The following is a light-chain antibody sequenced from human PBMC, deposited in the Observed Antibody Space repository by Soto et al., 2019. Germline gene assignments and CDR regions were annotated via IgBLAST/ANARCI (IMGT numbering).Light chain of an antibody. CDR2: GAS. CDR1: QSVSSSY. J-gene: IGKJ5*01. Sequence: EIVLTQSPGTLSLSPGERATLSCRASQSVSSSYLAWFQQKPGQAPRVLIYGASSRATGIPDRFSGSGSGTDFTLTISSLEPEDFGVYYCQHRSIWPVSFGQGTRLEIK. V-gene: IGKV3D-20*02. CDR3: QHRSIWPVS.